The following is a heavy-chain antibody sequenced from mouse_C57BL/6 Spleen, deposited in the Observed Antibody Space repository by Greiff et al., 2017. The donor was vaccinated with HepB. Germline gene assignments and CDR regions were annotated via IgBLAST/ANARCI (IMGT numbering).Heavy chain of an antibody. CDR3: ARLDWDVGYFDV. V-gene: IGHV1-81*01. CDR2: IYPRSGNT. Sequence: QVQLKESGAELARPGASVKLSCKASGYTFTSYGISWVKQRTGQGLEWIGEIYPRSGNTYYNEKFKGKATLTADKSSSTAYMELRSLTSEDSAVYFCARLDWDVGYFDVWGTGTTVTVSS. J-gene: IGHJ1*03. CDR1: GYTFTSYG. D-gene: IGHD4-1*01.